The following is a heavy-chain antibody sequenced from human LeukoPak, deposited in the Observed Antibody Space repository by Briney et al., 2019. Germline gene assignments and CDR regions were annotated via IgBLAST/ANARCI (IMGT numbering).Heavy chain of an antibody. CDR1: GGSISNFY. J-gene: IGHJ3*02. CDR2: IYTSGST. V-gene: IGHV4-4*07. D-gene: IGHD3-16*01. CDR3: ARDNPRLYAFDI. Sequence: SETLSLTCTVSGGSISNFYWSWIRQPAGKGLEWIGRIYTSGSTNYNPSLKSRVTMSVDKSKNQFSLKLSSVTAADTAVYYCARDNPRLYAFDIWGQGTMVTVSS.